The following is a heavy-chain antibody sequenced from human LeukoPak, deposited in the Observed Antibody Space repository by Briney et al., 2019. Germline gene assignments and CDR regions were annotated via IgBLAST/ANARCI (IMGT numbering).Heavy chain of an antibody. CDR2: IIPILGIA. D-gene: IGHD3-16*01. V-gene: IGHV1-69*04. CDR3: ARDRRNVAHAFDI. J-gene: IGHJ3*02. CDR1: GGTFSSYT. Sequence: ASVKVSCKASGGTFSSYTISWVRQAPGQGLEWMGRIIPILGIANYAQKFQGRVTITADKSTSTAYMELSSLRSEDTAVYYCARDRRNVAHAFDIWGQGTMVTASS.